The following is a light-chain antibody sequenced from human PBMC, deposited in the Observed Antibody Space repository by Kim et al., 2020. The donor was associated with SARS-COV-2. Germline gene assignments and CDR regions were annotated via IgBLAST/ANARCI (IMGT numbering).Light chain of an antibody. CDR3: QQRSNWPPALT. V-gene: IGKV3-11*01. CDR1: QSVSTY. Sequence: PGERATLSCRASQSVSTYLAGYQQKPGQAPRLLIYDASNRATGVPARFSGSGSGTDFTLTISSLQSEDFAVYYCQQRSNWPPALTFGGGTKVDIK. J-gene: IGKJ4*01. CDR2: DAS.